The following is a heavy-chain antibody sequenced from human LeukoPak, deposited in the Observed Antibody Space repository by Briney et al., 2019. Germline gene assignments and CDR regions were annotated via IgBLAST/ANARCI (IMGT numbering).Heavy chain of an antibody. CDR2: INPNSGGT. V-gene: IGHV1-2*02. CDR1: GGTFSSYA. CDR3: ARDKTDFDY. J-gene: IGHJ4*02. Sequence: ASVKVSCKASGGTFSSYAISWVRQAPGQGLEWMGWINPNSGGTNYAQKFQGRVTMTRDTSISTAYMGLSRLRSDDTAVYYCARDKTDFDYWGQGTLVTVSS.